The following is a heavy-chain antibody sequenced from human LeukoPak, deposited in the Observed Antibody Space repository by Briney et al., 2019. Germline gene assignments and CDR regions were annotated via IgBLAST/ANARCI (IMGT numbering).Heavy chain of an antibody. J-gene: IGHJ6*04. D-gene: IGHD3-10*01. CDR3: ARVRVYYYGMDV. CDR2: IYYCGST. Sequence: SETLSLTCTVSGGSISSYYWSWIRHPPGKGLEWIGYIYYCGSTNYNPSLKSRVTISVDTSKNQFSLKLSSVTAADTAVYYCARVRVYYYGMDVWGKGTTVTVSS. V-gene: IGHV4-59*01. CDR1: GGSISSYY.